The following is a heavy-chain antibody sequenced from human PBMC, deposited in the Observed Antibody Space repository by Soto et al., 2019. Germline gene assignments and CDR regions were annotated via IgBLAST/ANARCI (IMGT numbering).Heavy chain of an antibody. D-gene: IGHD3-16*01. CDR3: AGGGDY. J-gene: IGHJ4*02. CDR1: GFTFSSYE. CDR2: ISGSGNTI. Sequence: EVQLLESGGGLVQPGGSLRLSCAASGFTFSSYEMNWVRQAPGKGLEWVSHISGSGNTIYYADSVKGRFTISRDNAKNSLYLQRDSLGADDPAVYYWAGGGDYWGQGAPVTVSS. V-gene: IGHV3-48*03.